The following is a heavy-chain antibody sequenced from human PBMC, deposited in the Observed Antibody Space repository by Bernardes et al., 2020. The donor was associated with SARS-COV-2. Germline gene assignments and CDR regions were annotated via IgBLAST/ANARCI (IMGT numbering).Heavy chain of an antibody. CDR3: AGSSCGLDCYIDWLRSWDYGMDV. D-gene: IGHD3-9*01. Sequence: SETLSLTCTVSGGSIRNSNYYWVWLRPPPGKGLVWILSIYSSASSYYNPSLQSPVTKSVYTSKNQFSLRLIFATAADTSVYYCAGSSCGLDCYIDWLRSWDYGMDVWGQGTTVTVSS. CDR1: GGSIRNSNYY. CDR2: IYSSASS. V-gene: IGHV4-39*01. J-gene: IGHJ6*02.